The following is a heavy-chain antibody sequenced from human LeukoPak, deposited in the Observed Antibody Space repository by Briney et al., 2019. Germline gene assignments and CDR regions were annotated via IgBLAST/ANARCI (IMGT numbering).Heavy chain of an antibody. CDR2: IYYSGSS. J-gene: IGHJ5*02. V-gene: IGHV4-39*01. Sequence: SETLSLTCSVSGGSIRSSSYYWGWIRQPPGPGLEGIGTIYYSGSSYYNPSLESRVTISVDTSKNQFSLKIISVTAADTAVYYCATLSSGYPSWFDPWGQGTLVTVSS. D-gene: IGHD3-22*01. CDR3: ATLSSGYPSWFDP. CDR1: GGSIRSSSYY.